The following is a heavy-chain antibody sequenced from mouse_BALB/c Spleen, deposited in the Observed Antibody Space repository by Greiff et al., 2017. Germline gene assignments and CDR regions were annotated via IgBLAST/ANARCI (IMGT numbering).Heavy chain of an antibody. CDR3: TRVYYGNPYYAMDY. CDR2: IRLKSNNYAT. V-gene: IGHV6-6*02. CDR1: GFTFSNYW. Sequence: EVKLEESGGGLVQPGGSMKLSCVASGFTFSNYWMNWVRQSPEKGLEWVAEIRLKSNNYATHYAESVKGRFTISRDDPKSSVYLQMNNLRAEDTGIYYCTRVYYGNPYYAMDYWGQGTSVTVSS. J-gene: IGHJ4*01. D-gene: IGHD2-1*01.